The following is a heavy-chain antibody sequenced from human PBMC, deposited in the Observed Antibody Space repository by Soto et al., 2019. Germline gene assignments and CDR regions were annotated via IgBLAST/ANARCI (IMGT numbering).Heavy chain of an antibody. CDR2: ISVYNGNT. J-gene: IGHJ4*02. CDR3: ARDGYFYDIYYFDY. CDR1: GYSFTSYG. Sequence: QVQLVQSGAEVKKPGASVKVSCKASGYSFTSYGISWVRQAPGQGLEWMGWISVYNGNTKSAQKLQGRVTMTADTSTSTADMELRSLRFDDTAVYYCARDGYFYDIYYFDYWGQGTLVTVSP. V-gene: IGHV1-18*01. D-gene: IGHD3-22*01.